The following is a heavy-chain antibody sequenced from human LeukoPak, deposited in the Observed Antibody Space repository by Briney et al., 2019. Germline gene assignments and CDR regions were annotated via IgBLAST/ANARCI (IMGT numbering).Heavy chain of an antibody. D-gene: IGHD3-10*01. CDR3: AREFNYYGSGSYPDV. CDR1: GGSISSYY. J-gene: IGHJ6*04. Sequence: PSETLSLTCTVSGGSISSYYWSWIRQPPGKGLEWVGYIYYSGSTNYNPSLKSRVTISVDTSKNQFSLKLSSVTAADTAVYYCAREFNYYGSGSYPDVWGKGTTVTVSS. CDR2: IYYSGST. V-gene: IGHV4-59*01.